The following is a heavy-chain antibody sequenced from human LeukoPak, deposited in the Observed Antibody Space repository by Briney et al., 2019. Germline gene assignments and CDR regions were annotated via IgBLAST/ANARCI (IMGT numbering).Heavy chain of an antibody. CDR2: IKQDGSEK. D-gene: IGHD3-10*01. V-gene: IGHV3-7*01. J-gene: IGHJ3*02. Sequence: GGSLRLSCAASGFTFSSYWMSWVRQAPGKGLEWVANIKQDGSEKYYVDSVKGRFTISRDNAKNSLYLQMNSLRAEDVAVYYCARVESEWFGEFGAFDIWGQGTMITVSS. CDR3: ARVESEWFGEFGAFDI. CDR1: GFTFSSYW.